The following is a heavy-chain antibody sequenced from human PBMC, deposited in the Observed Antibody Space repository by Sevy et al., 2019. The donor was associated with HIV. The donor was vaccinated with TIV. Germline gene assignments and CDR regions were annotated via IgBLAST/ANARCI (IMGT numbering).Heavy chain of an antibody. CDR3: AKDQGGGQNYAITDLCDI. J-gene: IGHJ3*02. D-gene: IGHD2-2*01. Sequence: GGSLRLSCAASGFTFSVSGMHWVRQAPGKGLEWLAVIWDDGHNKYYVDSVKGRFTISRDNSKNTLFLQMNSLRVEDTAMYYCAKDQGGGQNYAITDLCDIRGQGTMVTVSS. CDR2: IWDDGHNK. CDR1: GFTFSVSG. V-gene: IGHV3-33*06.